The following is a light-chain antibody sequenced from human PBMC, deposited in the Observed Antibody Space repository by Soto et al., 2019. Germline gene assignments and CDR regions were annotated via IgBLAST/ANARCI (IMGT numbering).Light chain of an antibody. CDR2: DAS. V-gene: IGKV3-11*01. CDR1: QNVSSY. CDR3: QQRSNWPPTWT. Sequence: EIVLTQSPATLSLSPGERATLSCRASQNVSSYLAWYQQKPGQAPRFLIYDASNRATGIPARFSGSGSGTDFTLTISSLEPEDFAVYYCQQRSNWPPTWTFGQGTKVEIK. J-gene: IGKJ1*01.